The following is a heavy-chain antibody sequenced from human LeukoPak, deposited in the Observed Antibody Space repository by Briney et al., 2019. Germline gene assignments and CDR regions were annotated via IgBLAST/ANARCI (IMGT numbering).Heavy chain of an antibody. CDR3: VRRAPLPTCNTGSCSFDY. Sequence: GGSLRLSCAASGFTFSSYEMNWVRQAPGKGLEWISSISRLGSTIKDTDSVKGRFTISRDNAKNSLYLQMNGLRAEDTALYYCVRRAPLPTCNTGSCSFDYWGQGTLVTVSS. CDR1: GFTFSSYE. V-gene: IGHV3-48*03. CDR2: ISRLGSTI. D-gene: IGHD2-15*01. J-gene: IGHJ4*02.